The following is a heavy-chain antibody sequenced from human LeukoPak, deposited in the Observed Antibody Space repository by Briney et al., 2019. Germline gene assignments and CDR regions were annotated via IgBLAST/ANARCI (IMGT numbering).Heavy chain of an antibody. J-gene: IGHJ4*02. CDR1: GGSISSHY. D-gene: IGHD4-17*01. CDR2: IFYTGST. Sequence: SETLSLTCTVSGGSISSHYWSWIRQPPGKGLEWIGYIFYTGSTNYNPSLKSRVTISVDKSKNQFSLHLSSVTAADTAVYYCARGSRSLGVTTVTRGFDYWGQGTLVTVSS. CDR3: ARGSRSLGVTTVTRGFDY. V-gene: IGHV4-59*11.